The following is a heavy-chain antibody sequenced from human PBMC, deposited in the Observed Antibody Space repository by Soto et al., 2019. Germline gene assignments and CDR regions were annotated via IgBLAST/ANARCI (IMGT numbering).Heavy chain of an antibody. D-gene: IGHD1-20*01. V-gene: IGHV3-48*03. Sequence: PGGSLRLSCAASGFTFSSYEMNWVRQAPGKGLEWVSYISSSGSTIYYADSVKGRFTISRDNAKNSLYLQMNSLRAEDTAVDYCAREVYSHYGMDVWGQGTTVTVSS. CDR1: GFTFSSYE. CDR3: AREVYSHYGMDV. J-gene: IGHJ6*02. CDR2: ISSSGSTI.